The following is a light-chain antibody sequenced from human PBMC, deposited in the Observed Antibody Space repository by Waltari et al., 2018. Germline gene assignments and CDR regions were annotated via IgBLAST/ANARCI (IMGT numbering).Light chain of an antibody. CDR2: EAS. CDR1: QSISGL. CDR3: QQYRTYPWT. J-gene: IGKJ1*01. Sequence: DIQMTQSPSTLSASVGDRVNITCRASQSISGLLAWYRQEAGKAPKLLIYEASTLESGVPSRFSGSGSGTEFTLTISGVQPDDVATFYCQQYRTYPWTFGRGTKVEIK. V-gene: IGKV1-5*03.